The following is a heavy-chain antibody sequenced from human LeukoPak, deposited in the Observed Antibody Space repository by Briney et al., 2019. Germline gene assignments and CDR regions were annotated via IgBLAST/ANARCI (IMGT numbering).Heavy chain of an antibody. CDR1: GFTFSNYD. V-gene: IGHV3-48*03. CDR3: ATVYGNYGPY. J-gene: IGHJ4*02. D-gene: IGHD4-11*01. CDR2: ISRSGVNI. Sequence: GGSLTLSCAASGFTFSNYDMNWVRQAPGKGLEWVSYISRSGVNIYAESVKGRFTISRDNTKNSLYLQMNSLRAEDTAVYYCATVYGNYGPYWGQGTLVTVSS.